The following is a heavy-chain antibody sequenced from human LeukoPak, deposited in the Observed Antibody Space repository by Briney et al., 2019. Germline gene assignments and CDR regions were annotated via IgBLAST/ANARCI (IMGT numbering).Heavy chain of an antibody. Sequence: ASVKVSCKASGYTFTSYGISWVRQAPGQGLEWMGWISAYNGNKNYAQKLQGRVTMTTDTSTSTAYMELRSLRSDDTAVYYCARVDYGDYVGYFDYWGQGTLVTVSS. CDR2: ISAYNGNK. D-gene: IGHD4-17*01. V-gene: IGHV1-18*01. CDR1: GYTFTSYG. J-gene: IGHJ4*02. CDR3: ARVDYGDYVGYFDY.